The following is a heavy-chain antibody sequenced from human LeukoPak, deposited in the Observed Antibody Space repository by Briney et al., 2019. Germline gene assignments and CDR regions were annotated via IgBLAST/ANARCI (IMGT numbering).Heavy chain of an antibody. CDR3: ASRSGYTTWAGYYYYMDV. V-gene: IGHV1-2*02. CDR1: GYTFTGYY. CDR2: INPNSGGT. Sequence: ASVKVSCKASGYTFTGYYMHWVRQAPGQGLEWMGWINPNSGGTNYAQKFQGRVTMTRDTSISTAYMELSRLRSDDTAVYYCASRSGYTTWAGYYYYMDVWGKGTTVIVSS. D-gene: IGHD3-3*01. J-gene: IGHJ6*03.